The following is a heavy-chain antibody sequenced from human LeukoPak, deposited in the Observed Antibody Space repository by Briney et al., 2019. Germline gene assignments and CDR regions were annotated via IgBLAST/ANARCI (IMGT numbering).Heavy chain of an antibody. Sequence: GGSLRLCCAASGFTFSSYSMNWVRQGPGQGLEWVSSISSSSSYIYYADSVKGRFTISRDNAKNSLYLQMNSLTAEDTAVYYCARRNSSSSSGGDYCGQVTLVTVSS. V-gene: IGHV3-21*01. D-gene: IGHD6-6*01. CDR2: ISSSSSYI. CDR1: GFTFSSYS. CDR3: ARRNSSSSSGGDY. J-gene: IGHJ4*02.